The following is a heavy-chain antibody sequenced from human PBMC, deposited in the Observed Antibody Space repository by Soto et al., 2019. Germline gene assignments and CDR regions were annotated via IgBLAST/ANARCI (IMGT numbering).Heavy chain of an antibody. V-gene: IGHV3-21*01. CDR3: ARDLYSSSARYFDY. Sequence: EVQLVESGGGLVKPGGSLRLSCAASGFTFSSYSMNWVRQAPGKGLEWVSSISSSSSYIYYADSVKGRFTSSRDNAENSLYVQMNSLRAEDTAVYYCARDLYSSSARYFDYWGQGTLVTVSS. CDR1: GFTFSSYS. D-gene: IGHD6-6*01. J-gene: IGHJ4*02. CDR2: ISSSSSYI.